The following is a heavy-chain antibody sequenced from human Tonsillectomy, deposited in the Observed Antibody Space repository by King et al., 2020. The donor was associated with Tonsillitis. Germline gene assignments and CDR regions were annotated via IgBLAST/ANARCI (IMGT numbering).Heavy chain of an antibody. J-gene: IGHJ5*02. CDR3: AREGVVVPAYWYWFDP. CDR2: INPNSGGT. Sequence: VQLVESGAEVKKPGASVKVSCKASGYTFTGYYMHWVRQAPGQGLEWMGWINPNSGGTNYAQKFQGRVTMTRDTSISTAYMELSRLRSDDTAVYYCAREGVVVPAYWYWFDPWGQGTLVTVSS. V-gene: IGHV1-2*02. D-gene: IGHD2-2*01. CDR1: GYTFTGYY.